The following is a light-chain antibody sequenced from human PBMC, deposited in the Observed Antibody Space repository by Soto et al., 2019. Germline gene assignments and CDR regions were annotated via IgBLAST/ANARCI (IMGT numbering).Light chain of an antibody. CDR1: QSVSSSY. CDR2: GAS. V-gene: IGKV3D-7*01. CDR3: QQYNSYFQT. Sequence: ERVTLSCRASQSVSSSYLTWYQQKPGQAPRLLIYGASTRATSIPARFSGSGSGTDFTLTISSLQPDDFATYYCQQYNSYFQTFGQGTKGDIK. J-gene: IGKJ1*01.